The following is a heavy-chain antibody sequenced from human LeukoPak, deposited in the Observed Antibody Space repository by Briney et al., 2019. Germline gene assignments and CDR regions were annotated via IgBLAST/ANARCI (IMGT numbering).Heavy chain of an antibody. J-gene: IGHJ4*02. Sequence: GGSLRLSCAASGFTFSTYAMNWVRQAPGKGLEWVSGTCGGGRTPYYADSVKGRFTISRDNSKNTPYLQMNSLRAEDTAVYYCAKDLRICPHKYDSSSHPFDYWGQGTLVTVSS. CDR3: AKDLRICPHKYDSSSHPFDY. CDR1: GFTFSTYA. CDR2: TCGGGRTP. D-gene: IGHD6-6*01. V-gene: IGHV3-23*01.